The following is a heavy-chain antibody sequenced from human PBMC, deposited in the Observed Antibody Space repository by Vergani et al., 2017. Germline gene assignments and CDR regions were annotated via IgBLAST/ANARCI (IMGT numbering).Heavy chain of an antibody. V-gene: IGHV4-39*07. CDR1: GGSISSSSYY. CDR2: IYYSGST. J-gene: IGHJ4*02. Sequence: QLQLQESGPGLVKPSETLSLTCTVSGGSISSSSYYWGWIRQPPGKGLEWIGSIYYSGSTYYNPSLKSRVTISVDTSKNQFSLKLSSVTAADTAVYYCAKDRTALMTTVTTGGNDYWGQGTLVTVSS. D-gene: IGHD4-17*01. CDR3: AKDRTALMTTVTTGGNDY.